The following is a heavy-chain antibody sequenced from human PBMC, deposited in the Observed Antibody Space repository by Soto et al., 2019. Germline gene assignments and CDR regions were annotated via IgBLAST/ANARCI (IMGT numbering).Heavy chain of an antibody. CDR1: GFTFSSYG. D-gene: IGHD4-17*01. CDR2: ISYDGSNK. J-gene: IGHJ1*01. Sequence: QVQLVESGGGVVQPGRSLRLSCAASGFTFSSYGMHWVRQAPGKGLEWVAVISYDGSNKYYADSVKGRFTISRDNSKNQLYLQMNSLRAEDTAVYYCAKTEPPMTTVTQGHLQHWGQGTLVTVSS. CDR3: AKTEPPMTTVTQGHLQH. V-gene: IGHV3-30*18.